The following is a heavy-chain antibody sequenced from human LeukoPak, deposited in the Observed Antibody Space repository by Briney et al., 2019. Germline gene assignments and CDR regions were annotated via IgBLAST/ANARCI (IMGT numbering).Heavy chain of an antibody. V-gene: IGHV4-39*01. D-gene: IGHD3-22*01. J-gene: IGHJ6*03. CDR3: ARSTEGRYYYDSSGFSYYYYYMDV. CDR2: IYYSGST. CDR1: GCSISSSSYC. Sequence: SETLSLACTVSGCSISSSSYCWGWIRQPPGKGLEWIGNIYYSGSTYYTRSLKSRVTISVDTSKSQFSLKLSSVTAADTAVYYCARSTEGRYYYDSSGFSYYYYYMDVWGKGTTVTISS.